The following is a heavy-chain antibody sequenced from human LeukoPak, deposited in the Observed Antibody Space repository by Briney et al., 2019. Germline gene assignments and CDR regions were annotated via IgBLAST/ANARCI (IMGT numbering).Heavy chain of an antibody. J-gene: IGHJ5*02. Sequence: GASVTVSFKASGYTFTIYGISWVRQAPGQGLEWMGWISAYNGNTNYAQKLQGRVTMTTDTSTSTAYMELRSLRSDDTAVYYCARLGSRYSSSPDNWFDPWGQGTLVTVSS. CDR1: GYTFTIYG. CDR3: ARLGSRYSSSPDNWFDP. V-gene: IGHV1-18*01. D-gene: IGHD6-13*01. CDR2: ISAYNGNT.